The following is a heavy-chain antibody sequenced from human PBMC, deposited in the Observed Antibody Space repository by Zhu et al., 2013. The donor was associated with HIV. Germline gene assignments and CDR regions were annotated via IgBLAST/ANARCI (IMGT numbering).Heavy chain of an antibody. CDR1: GGTFSSYA. Sequence: QVQLVQSGAEVKKPGSSVKVSCKASGGTFSSYAISWVRQAPGQGLEWMGGIIPIFGTANYAQKFQGRVTITADESTSTAYMELSSLRSEDTAVYYCARGYCSSTSCYGMWGWFDPWGQGTLVTVSS. J-gene: IGHJ5*02. CDR2: IIPIFGTA. CDR3: ARGYCSSTSCYGMWGWFDP. V-gene: IGHV1-69*12. D-gene: IGHD2-2*01.